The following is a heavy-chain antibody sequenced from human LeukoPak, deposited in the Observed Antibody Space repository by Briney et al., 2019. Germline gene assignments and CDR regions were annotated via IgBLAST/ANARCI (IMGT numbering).Heavy chain of an antibody. V-gene: IGHV3-23*01. Sequence: PGGSLRLSCAASGFTFSAHSMTWVRQAPGKGLEWVSGISASGDATFYADSVKGRFTISRDNSKNTVDLQMNSLRAEDTAVYYCAKDFFDIVVVVVGDAFDIWGQGTMVTVSS. J-gene: IGHJ3*02. CDR1: GFTFSAHS. D-gene: IGHD2-15*01. CDR3: AKDFFDIVVVVVGDAFDI. CDR2: ISASGDAT.